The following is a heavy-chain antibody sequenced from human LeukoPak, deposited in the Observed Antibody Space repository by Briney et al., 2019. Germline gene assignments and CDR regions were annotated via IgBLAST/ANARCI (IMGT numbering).Heavy chain of an antibody. CDR3: AKGFYYYFDY. V-gene: IGHV3-9*01. CDR2: ISWNSGSI. D-gene: IGHD3-10*01. CDR1: GFTFDGYA. Sequence: GRSLRLSCAASGFTFDGYAMHWVRQAPGKGLEWVSGISWNSGSIGYADSVKGRFTISRDNAKNSLYLQMNSLRAEDTALYYCAKGFYYYFDYWGQGTLVTVSS. J-gene: IGHJ4*02.